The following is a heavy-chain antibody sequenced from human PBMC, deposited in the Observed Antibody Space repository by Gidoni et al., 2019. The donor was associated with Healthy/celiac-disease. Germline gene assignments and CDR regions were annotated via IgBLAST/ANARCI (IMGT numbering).Heavy chain of an antibody. V-gene: IGHV4-59*08. D-gene: IGHD4-17*01. J-gene: IGHJ4*02. CDR1: GGSISSYY. Sequence: QVQLQESGPGLVKPSETLSLTCTVPGGSISSYYWSWIRQPPGKGLEWIGYIYYSGSTNYNPSLKSRVTISVDTSKNQFSLKLSSVTAADTAVYYCARLGYGDTFDYWGQGTLVTVSS. CDR2: IYYSGST. CDR3: ARLGYGDTFDY.